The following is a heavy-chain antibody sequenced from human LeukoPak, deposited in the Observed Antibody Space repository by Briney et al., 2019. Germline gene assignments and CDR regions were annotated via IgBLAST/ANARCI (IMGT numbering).Heavy chain of an antibody. D-gene: IGHD4-17*01. J-gene: IGHJ6*03. CDR1: GYSISSSYY. CDR2: IYTSGST. V-gene: IGHV4-4*07. CDR3: ARDSPYGYGDYYYYYMDV. Sequence: PSETLSLTCTVSGYSISSSYYWSWIRQPAGKGLEWIGRIYTSGSTNYNPSLKSRVTMSVDTSKNQFSLKLSSVTAADTAVYYCARDSPYGYGDYYYYYMDVWGQGTLVTVSS.